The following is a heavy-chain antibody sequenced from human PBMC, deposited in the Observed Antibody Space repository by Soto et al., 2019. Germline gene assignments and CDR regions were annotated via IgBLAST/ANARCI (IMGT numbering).Heavy chain of an antibody. CDR1: GGTFSSYA. D-gene: IGHD3-22*01. Sequence: QVQLVQSGAEVKKPGSSVKVSCKASGGTFSSYAISWVRQAPGQGLEWMGGIIPIFGTANYAQKFQGRVTITADESTSTAYMELSSLRSEDTAVYYCARLFSPYDSSGYFNWFDPWGQGTLVTVSS. V-gene: IGHV1-69*01. CDR3: ARLFSPYDSSGYFNWFDP. J-gene: IGHJ5*02. CDR2: IIPIFGTA.